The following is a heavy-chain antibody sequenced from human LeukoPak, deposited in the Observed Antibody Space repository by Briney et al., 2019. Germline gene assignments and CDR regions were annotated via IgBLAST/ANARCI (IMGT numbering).Heavy chain of an antibody. CDR1: GGTFSSYA. J-gene: IGHJ4*02. CDR3: ARLIAAAGTIDY. CDR2: IIPIFGTA. Sequence: ASVKVSCKASGGTFSSYAISWVRQAPGQGLEWMGGIIPIFGTANYAQKFQGRVTITADESTSTAYMELSSLRSEDTAVYYCARLIAAAGTIDYWGQGTLVTVSS. D-gene: IGHD6-13*01. V-gene: IGHV1-69*01.